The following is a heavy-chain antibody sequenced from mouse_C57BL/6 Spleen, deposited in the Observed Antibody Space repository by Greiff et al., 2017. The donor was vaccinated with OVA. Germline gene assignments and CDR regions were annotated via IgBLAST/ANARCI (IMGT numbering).Heavy chain of an antibody. CDR1: GYTFTSYW. CDR2: IHPNSGST. D-gene: IGHD1-1*01. V-gene: IGHV1-64*01. J-gene: IGHJ3*01. Sequence: QVQLKQPGAELVKPGASVKLSCKASGYTFTSYWMHWVKQRPGQGLEWIGMIHPNSGSTNYNEKFKSKATLTVDKSSSTAYMQLSSLTSEDSAVYYCARDYYGSSRWLAYWGQGTLVTVSA. CDR3: ARDYYGSSRWLAY.